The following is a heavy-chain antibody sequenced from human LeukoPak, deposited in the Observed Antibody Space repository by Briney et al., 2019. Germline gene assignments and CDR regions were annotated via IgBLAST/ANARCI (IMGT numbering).Heavy chain of an antibody. CDR1: GYAFTDYY. J-gene: IGHJ4*02. CDR2: INPNSGGT. V-gene: IGHV1-2*02. Sequence: ASVKVSCKASGYAFTDYYMFWVRQAPGQGLESMGWINPNSGGTNYAQKFQGRVTMTRYTSMSTAYMELSRLTSDDTAVYYCARQVFSSYVFDYWGQGALVTVSS. CDR3: ARQVFSSYVFDY. D-gene: IGHD6-6*01.